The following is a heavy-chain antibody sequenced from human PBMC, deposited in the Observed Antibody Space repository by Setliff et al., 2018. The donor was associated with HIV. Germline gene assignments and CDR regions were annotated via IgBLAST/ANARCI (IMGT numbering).Heavy chain of an antibody. V-gene: IGHV4-31*03. CDR3: ASHIAVGPLGYFDY. CDR2: IYYSGSA. J-gene: IGHJ4*02. CDR1: GGSVSSGGYY. D-gene: IGHD6-19*01. Sequence: PSETLSLTCTVSGGSVSSGGYYWSWIRQYPGKGLEWIGYIYYSGSAYYNPSLKSRVTISVDKSNNQFSLNLTSVTAPDTAVYYCASHIAVGPLGYFDYWGQGTPVTVSS.